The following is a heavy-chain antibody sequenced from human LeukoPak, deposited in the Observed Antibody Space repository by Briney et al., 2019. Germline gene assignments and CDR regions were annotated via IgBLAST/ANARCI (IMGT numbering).Heavy chain of an antibody. J-gene: IGHJ5*02. V-gene: IGHV4-38-2*02. CDR3: ARDSVYSSSWYVDP. Sequence: PSETLSLTCAVSGYSLSSGYYWGWIRQPPGKGLEWIGSIYHSGSTYYNPSLKSRVTISVDTSKNQFSLKLSSVTAADTAVYYCARDSVYSSSWYVDPWGQGTLVTVSS. CDR1: GYSLSSGYY. CDR2: IYHSGST. D-gene: IGHD6-13*01.